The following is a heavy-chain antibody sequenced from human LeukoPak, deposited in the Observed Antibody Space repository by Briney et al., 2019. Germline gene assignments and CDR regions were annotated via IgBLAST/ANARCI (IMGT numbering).Heavy chain of an antibody. Sequence: WIRQPPGKGLEWIGSIYYSGSTYYNPSLKSRVTISVDTSKNQFSLKLSSVTAADTAVYYCARSDLYYFDYWGQGTLVTVSS. CDR2: IYYSGST. V-gene: IGHV4-39*01. CDR3: ARSDLYYFDY. J-gene: IGHJ4*02.